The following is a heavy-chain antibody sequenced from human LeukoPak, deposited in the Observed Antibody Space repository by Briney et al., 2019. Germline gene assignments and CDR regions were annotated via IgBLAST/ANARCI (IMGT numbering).Heavy chain of an antibody. Sequence: SETLSLTCTVSGGSISSGDYYWSWIRQPPGKGLEWIGYIYYSGSTYYNPSLKSRVTISVDTSKNQFSLKLSSVTAADTAVYYCARDYSSSPRSWFDPWGQGTLVTVSS. V-gene: IGHV4-30-4*08. D-gene: IGHD6-6*01. CDR2: IYYSGST. CDR3: ARDYSSSPRSWFDP. J-gene: IGHJ5*02. CDR1: GGSISSGDYY.